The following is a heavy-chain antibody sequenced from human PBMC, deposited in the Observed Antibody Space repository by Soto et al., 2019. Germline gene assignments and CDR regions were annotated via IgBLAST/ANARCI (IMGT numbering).Heavy chain of an antibody. J-gene: IGHJ4*01. V-gene: IGHV3-23*01. CDR3: VRTSPGNRHLDY. Sequence: PGGSLRLSCAASGFTFNSYAMNWVRQAPGKGLAWVSAIGTDGNTYYANSVKGRFTISRDNSRTTLYLQMNSLRVEDTALYYCVRTSPGNRHLDYWRRGTMGTVCS. CDR1: GFTFNSYA. D-gene: IGHD1-1*01. CDR2: IGTDGNT.